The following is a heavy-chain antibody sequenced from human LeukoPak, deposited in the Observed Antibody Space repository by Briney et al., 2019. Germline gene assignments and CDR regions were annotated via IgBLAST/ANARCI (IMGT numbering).Heavy chain of an antibody. Sequence: ASVKVSCKASGYTFTSYGISWVRQAPGQGLEWMGWISAYNGNTNYAQKLQGRVTMTTDTSTSTAYMELRSLRSDDTAVYYCARRYYYDSSGLAKFDPWGQGILVTVSS. CDR3: ARRYYYDSSGLAKFDP. CDR1: GYTFTSYG. CDR2: ISAYNGNT. V-gene: IGHV1-18*01. J-gene: IGHJ5*02. D-gene: IGHD3-22*01.